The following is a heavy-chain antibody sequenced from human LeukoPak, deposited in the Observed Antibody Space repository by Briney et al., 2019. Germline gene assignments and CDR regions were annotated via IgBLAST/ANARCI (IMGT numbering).Heavy chain of an antibody. CDR2: IRSKANSYAT. CDR1: GFTFSGSA. Sequence: GGSLRLSCAASGFTFSGSAMHWVRRASGKGLEWVGRIRSKANSYATAYAASVKGRFTISRDDSKNTAYLQMNSLKTEDTAVYYCTRREYGDSYPFDYWGQGTLVTASS. V-gene: IGHV3-73*01. D-gene: IGHD4-17*01. CDR3: TRREYGDSYPFDY. J-gene: IGHJ4*02.